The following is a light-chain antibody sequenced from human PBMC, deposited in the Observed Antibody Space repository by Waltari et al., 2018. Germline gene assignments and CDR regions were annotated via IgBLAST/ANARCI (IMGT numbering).Light chain of an antibody. CDR1: QSVSRL. CDR3: QHYSTYSWT. Sequence: TCRASQSVSRLLAWYQQKPGKAPKLLIYKTSTLESGVPSRFSGSGSGTEFSLTISSLQPDDFATYYCQHYSTYSWTFGQGTKLEIK. J-gene: IGKJ1*01. CDR2: KTS. V-gene: IGKV1-5*03.